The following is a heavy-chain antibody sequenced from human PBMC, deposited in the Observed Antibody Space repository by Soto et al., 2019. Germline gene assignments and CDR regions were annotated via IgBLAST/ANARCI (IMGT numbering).Heavy chain of an antibody. D-gene: IGHD3-16*01. Sequence: PGGSLRLSCAVSGFTFDDNAMHWVRQAPEKGLEWVSGINWKSDIGYADSVKGRFAISRDNAENSLYLQMNSLRAEDTALYYCAISQDRGGRTTFIYWGQGTPLTVSS. CDR2: INWKSDI. J-gene: IGHJ4*02. CDR1: GFTFDDNA. V-gene: IGHV3-9*01. CDR3: AISQDRGGRTTFIY.